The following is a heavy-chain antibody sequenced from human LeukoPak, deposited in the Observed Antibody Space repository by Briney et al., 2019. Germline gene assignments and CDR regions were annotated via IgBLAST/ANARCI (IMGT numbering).Heavy chain of an antibody. J-gene: IGHJ4*02. D-gene: IGHD5-18*01. CDR1: GFTFSNYA. CDR2: ISGSGGST. V-gene: IGHV3-23*01. Sequence: PGGSLRLSCAASGFTFSNYAMSWVRQAPGKGLDWVSAISGSGGSTYYADSVKGRFTISRDNSKNTLYLQMNSLRAEDTAVYYCARDEGYSYLVWWSVYWGQGTLVTVSS. CDR3: ARDEGYSYLVWWSVY.